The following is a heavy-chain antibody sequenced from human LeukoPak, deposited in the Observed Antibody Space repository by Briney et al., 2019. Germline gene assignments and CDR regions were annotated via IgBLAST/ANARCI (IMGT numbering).Heavy chain of an antibody. CDR2: TYSGGST. V-gene: IGHV3-53*01. D-gene: IGHD3-10*01. Sequence: GGSLRLSCAASGFTVSSNYMSWVRQAPGKGLEWISVTYSGGSTYYADSVKGRFTISRDNSKNTLYLQMNSLRAEDTAVYYCARGSPILRGRPFDYWGQGTLVTVSS. CDR1: GFTVSSNY. J-gene: IGHJ4*02. CDR3: ARGSPILRGRPFDY.